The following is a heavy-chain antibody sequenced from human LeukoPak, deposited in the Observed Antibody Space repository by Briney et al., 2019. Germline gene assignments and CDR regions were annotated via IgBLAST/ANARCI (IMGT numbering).Heavy chain of an antibody. Sequence: GGSLRLSCAASGFTFSSYAMHWVRQAPGKGLEWVAVISYDGSNKYYADSVKGRFTISRDNSRNMVYLQMSSLRAEDTAVYYCARTRGSHPSPFDSWGQGTLVTVSS. V-gene: IGHV3-30*14. CDR2: ISYDGSNK. CDR1: GFTFSSYA. CDR3: ARTRGSHPSPFDS. J-gene: IGHJ4*02. D-gene: IGHD3-10*01.